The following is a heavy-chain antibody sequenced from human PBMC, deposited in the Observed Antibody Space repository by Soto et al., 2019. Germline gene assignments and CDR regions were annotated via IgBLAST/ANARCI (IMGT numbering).Heavy chain of an antibody. CDR3: ASSFGSSSSYYYYGMDV. V-gene: IGHV4-59*01. CDR2: IYYSGST. CDR1: GGSISSYY. J-gene: IGHJ6*02. Sequence: QVQLQESGPGLVKPSETLSLTCTVSGGSISSYYWSWIRQPPGKGLEWIGYIYYSGSTNYNPSLKGRVTISVDTSKNPFSLKLSSVTAADTAVYYCASSFGSSSSYYYYGMDVWGQGTTVTVSS. D-gene: IGHD6-6*01.